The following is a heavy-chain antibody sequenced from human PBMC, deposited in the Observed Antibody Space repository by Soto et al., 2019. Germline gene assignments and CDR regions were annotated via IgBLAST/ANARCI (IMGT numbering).Heavy chain of an antibody. CDR1: GFSFSTYW. J-gene: IGHJ5*02. V-gene: IGHV3-74*01. CDR3: ARDTPLAPPAPVNCFDP. Sequence: EVQLVESGGGLVQPGGSLRLSCVASGFSFSTYWMHWVRQVPGKGPEWVSRINGDETITNYADSVKGRFTISRDNAKSTLYLQMSSLTAEDTAVYYCARDTPLAPPAPVNCFDPWGQGTLVTVSS. CDR2: INGDETIT. D-gene: IGHD6-13*01.